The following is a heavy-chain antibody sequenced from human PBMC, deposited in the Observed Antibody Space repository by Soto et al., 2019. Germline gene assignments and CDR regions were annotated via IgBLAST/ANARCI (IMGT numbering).Heavy chain of an antibody. J-gene: IGHJ6*02. V-gene: IGHV3-33*01. D-gene: IGHD3-10*01. CDR3: ARERLYGSGSHDYLYYGMDV. CDR2: IWFDGSKT. CDR1: GFSFSSYA. Sequence: QVQLVESGGGVVQPGKSLRLSCAASGFSFSSYAMHWVRQAPGKGLQWVALIWFDGSKTYYADSVKGRFTISRDSSKNTLDLQMNSLRAEDTAVYYCARERLYGSGSHDYLYYGMDVWVQGTTVTVSS.